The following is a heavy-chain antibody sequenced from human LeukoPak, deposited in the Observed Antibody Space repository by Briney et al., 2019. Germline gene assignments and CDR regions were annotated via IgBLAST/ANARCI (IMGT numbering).Heavy chain of an antibody. CDR1: GGSISSSNW. CDR3: ARVGSGSYWYFDL. J-gene: IGHJ2*01. D-gene: IGHD3-10*01. Sequence: ASETLSLTCAVSGGSISSSNWWSWVRQPPGKGLEWIGEIYHSGSTNYNPSLKSRVTISVDKSKNQFSLKLSSVTAADTAVYYCARVGSGSYWYFDLWGRGTLVTVSS. CDR2: IYHSGST. V-gene: IGHV4-4*02.